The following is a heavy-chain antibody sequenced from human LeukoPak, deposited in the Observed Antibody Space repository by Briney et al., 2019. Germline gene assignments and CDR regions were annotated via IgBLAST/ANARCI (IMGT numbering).Heavy chain of an antibody. Sequence: PGRSLRLSCAASGFTFSSYGMHWVRQAPGKGLEWVAVIWYDGSNKYYADSVKGRFTISRDNSKNTLYLQMNSLRAEDTAVYYCAKFWTATPFDYWGQGTLVTVSS. CDR1: GFTFSSYG. CDR2: IWYDGSNK. CDR3: AKFWTATPFDY. J-gene: IGHJ4*02. D-gene: IGHD1-1*01. V-gene: IGHV3-33*06.